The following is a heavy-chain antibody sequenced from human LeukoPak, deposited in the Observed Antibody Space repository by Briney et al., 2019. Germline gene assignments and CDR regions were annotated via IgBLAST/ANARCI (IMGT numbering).Heavy chain of an antibody. V-gene: IGHV3-11*01. CDR2: ISSSGSTI. D-gene: IGHD1-14*01. CDR1: GFTFSDYY. CDR3: ARNWLTSRSEPSGMDV. Sequence: PGGSLRLSCAASGFTFSDYYMSWIRQAPGKGLEGVAYISSSGSTIYYADSVKGRFTISRDNAKNSLYLQMNSLRAEDTAVYYCARNWLTSRSEPSGMDVWGQGTTVTVSS. J-gene: IGHJ6*02.